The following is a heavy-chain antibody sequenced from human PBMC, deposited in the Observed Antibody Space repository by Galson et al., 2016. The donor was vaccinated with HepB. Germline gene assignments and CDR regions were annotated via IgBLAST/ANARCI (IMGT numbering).Heavy chain of an antibody. CDR2: INWNGGSI. D-gene: IGHD3-16*01. Sequence: SLRLSCAASGFFFDDYAMHWVRQAPGKGLEWVSRINWNGGSIDYADSVKGRFTISRDNAKKSLYLQMDSLRAEDTAFYYCAKELAIGGLPLFDQWGQGTLVTVSS. J-gene: IGHJ4*02. CDR3: AKELAIGGLPLFDQ. CDR1: GFFFDDYA. V-gene: IGHV3-9*01.